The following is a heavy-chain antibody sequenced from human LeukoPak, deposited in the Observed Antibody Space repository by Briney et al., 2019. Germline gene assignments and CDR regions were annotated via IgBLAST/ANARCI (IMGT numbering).Heavy chain of an antibody. J-gene: IGHJ4*02. D-gene: IGHD1-26*01. CDR1: GGSVSSSSHY. V-gene: IGHV4-39*01. CDR3: ARLSVGLPADY. CDR2: IHYSGST. Sequence: PSETLSLTCTVSGGSVSSSSHYWGWIRQPPGKGLEWIGCIHYSGSTYYNPSLQSRLTISVDTSKGQFSLELNSVTAADTAVYYCARLSVGLPADYWGQGTLVTVSS.